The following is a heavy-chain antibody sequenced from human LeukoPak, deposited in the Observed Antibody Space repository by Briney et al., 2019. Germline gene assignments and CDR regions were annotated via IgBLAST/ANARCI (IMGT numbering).Heavy chain of an antibody. V-gene: IGHV1-69*06. D-gene: IGHD6-19*01. CDR1: GGTFSSYA. J-gene: IGHJ4*02. CDR2: IIPIFGTA. Sequence: SVKVSCKASGGTFSSYAISWVRQAPGQGLEWMGGIIPIFGTANYAQKFQGRVTITADKSTSTAYMELSSLRAEDTAVYYCASLSSGWYGDYWGQGTLVTVSS. CDR3: ASLSSGWYGDY.